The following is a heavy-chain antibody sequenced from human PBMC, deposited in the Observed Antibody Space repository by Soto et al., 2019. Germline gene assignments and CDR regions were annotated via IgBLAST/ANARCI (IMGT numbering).Heavy chain of an antibody. CDR1: GYTFTSYY. CDR3: ARVYIYGGNSAAFDI. J-gene: IGHJ3*02. Sequence: PSVKVSCKASGYTFTSYYMHWVRQAPGQGLEWMGIINPSGGSTSYAQKFQGRVTMTRDTSTSTVYMELSSLRSEDTAVYYCARVYIYGGNSAAFDIWGQGTMVTVSS. CDR2: INPSGGST. D-gene: IGHD4-17*01. V-gene: IGHV1-46*01.